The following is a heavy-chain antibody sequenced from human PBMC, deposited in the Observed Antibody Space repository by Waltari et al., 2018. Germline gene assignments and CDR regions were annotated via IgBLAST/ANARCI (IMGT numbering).Heavy chain of an antibody. CDR3: ATDAYGISSRDTAGNSYYYGMDV. D-gene: IGHD6-6*01. J-gene: IGHJ6*02. CDR1: GSSLIEFP. CDR2: FDPEDGET. V-gene: IGHV1-24*01. Sequence: QVQLVQSGAEVKKPGASVKVSCKVSGSSLIEFPVHWMRPAPGKGLEWMGGFDPEDGETSYAQKFQGRVTMTEDTSTETAYLEVSSLRSEDTAMYYCATDAYGISSRDTAGNSYYYGMDVWGQGTTVTVSS.